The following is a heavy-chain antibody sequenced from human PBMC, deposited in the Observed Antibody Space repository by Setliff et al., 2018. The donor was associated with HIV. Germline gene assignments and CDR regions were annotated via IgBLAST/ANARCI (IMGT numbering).Heavy chain of an antibody. Sequence: SVKVSCKVSGDTFNNYGLNWVRQAPGQGLEWMGGIIPIFGTANYAQKFQGRVTITTDESTSTVYMELSSLRSEDTAVYYCARVQTMAVAGTQYYYMDVWGKGTTVTVSS. V-gene: IGHV1-69*05. J-gene: IGHJ6*03. CDR3: ARVQTMAVAGTQYYYMDV. CDR1: GDTFNNYG. D-gene: IGHD6-19*01. CDR2: IIPIFGTA.